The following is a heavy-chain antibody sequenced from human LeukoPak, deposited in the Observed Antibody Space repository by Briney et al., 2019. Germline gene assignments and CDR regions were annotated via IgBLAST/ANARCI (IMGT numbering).Heavy chain of an antibody. J-gene: IGHJ4*02. Sequence: SETLSLTCTVSGGSISSSSYYWGWIRQPPGKGLEWIGNIYYSGSTYYNPSLKSRVTISVDTSKNQFFLYLTSVTAADTAVYYCASNLYGSGNYFAYWGQGTLVTVS. CDR2: IYYSGST. V-gene: IGHV4-39*07. D-gene: IGHD3-10*01. CDR3: ASNLYGSGNYFAY. CDR1: GGSISSSSYY.